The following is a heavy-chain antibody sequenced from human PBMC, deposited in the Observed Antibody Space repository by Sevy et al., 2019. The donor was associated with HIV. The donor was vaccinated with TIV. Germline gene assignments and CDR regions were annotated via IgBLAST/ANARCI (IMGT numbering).Heavy chain of an antibody. D-gene: IGHD6-19*01. V-gene: IGHV3-30*09. J-gene: IGHJ4*02. CDR3: ARDAGYSTGWYAGY. CDR2: MSYDGSTR. CDR1: GFSISPYA. Sequence: GESLKISCAASGFSISPYAFHWVRQATGKGLECVALMSYDGSTRYYADSAKGRFAISKDNSKNTLYLQMNSLSIEDTAIYYCARDAGYSTGWYAGYWGQGTLVTVSS.